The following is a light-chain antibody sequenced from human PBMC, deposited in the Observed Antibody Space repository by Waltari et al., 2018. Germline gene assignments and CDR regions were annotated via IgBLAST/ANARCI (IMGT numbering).Light chain of an antibody. CDR3: CSYAGSSTFGV. J-gene: IGLJ2*01. CDR1: SNDVGRYNL. V-gene: IGLV2-23*02. CDR2: EVS. Sequence: QSALTQPASVSGSPGQSITISCTGTSNDVGRYNLVPWYQQHPGKAPKLMIYEVSKRPSGVSNRFSGSKSGNTASLTISGLQAEDEADYYCCSYAGSSTFGVFGGGTKLTVL.